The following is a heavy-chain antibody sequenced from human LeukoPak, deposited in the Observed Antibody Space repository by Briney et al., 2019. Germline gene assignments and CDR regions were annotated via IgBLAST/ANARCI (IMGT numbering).Heavy chain of an antibody. D-gene: IGHD3-10*01. V-gene: IGHV4-30-2*01. Sequence: SETLSLTCAVSGGSISSGGYSWSWIRQPPGKGLEWIGYIYHSGSTYYNPSLKSRVTISADRSKNQFSLKLSSVTAADTAVYYCATTGSGSFYYYGMDVWGKGTTVTVSS. CDR3: ATTGSGSFYYYGMDV. CDR1: GGSISSGGYS. CDR2: IYHSGST. J-gene: IGHJ6*04.